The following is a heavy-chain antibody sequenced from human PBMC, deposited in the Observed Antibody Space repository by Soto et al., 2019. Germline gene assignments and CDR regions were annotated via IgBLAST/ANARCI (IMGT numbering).Heavy chain of an antibody. D-gene: IGHD4-17*01. Sequence: GGSLRLSCAASGFTFSSYAMSWVRQAPGKGLEWVSAISGSGGSTYYADSVKGRFTISRDNSKNTLYLQMNSLRAEDTAVYYCAKVVRARLRWAPWFFDYWGQGTLVTVSS. V-gene: IGHV3-23*01. CDR2: ISGSGGST. J-gene: IGHJ4*02. CDR1: GFTFSSYA. CDR3: AKVVRARLRWAPWFFDY.